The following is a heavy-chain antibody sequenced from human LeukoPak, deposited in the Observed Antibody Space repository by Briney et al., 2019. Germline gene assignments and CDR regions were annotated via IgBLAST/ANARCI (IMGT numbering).Heavy chain of an antibody. CDR1: GGTFSSYA. V-gene: IGHV1-69*05. CDR3: ASSSDSSGYYYNSALFDY. J-gene: IGHJ4*02. D-gene: IGHD3-22*01. Sequence: ASVKVSCKASGGTFSSYAISWVRQASGQGLEWMGGIIPIFGTANYAQKFQGRVTITTDESTSTAYMELSSLRSEDTAVYYCASSSDSSGYYYNSALFDYWGQGTLVTVSS. CDR2: IIPIFGTA.